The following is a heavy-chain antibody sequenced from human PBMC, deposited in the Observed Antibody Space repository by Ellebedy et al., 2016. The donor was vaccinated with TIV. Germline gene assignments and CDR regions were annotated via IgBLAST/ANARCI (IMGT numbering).Heavy chain of an antibody. CDR2: IWYDGSQR. J-gene: IGHJ4*02. V-gene: IGHV3-33*01. Sequence: GGSLRLSXAASGFRFSGFAMNWVRQAPGKGLERVTIIWYDGSQRYYTDSVKGRFTISRDNSKNTLYLQMNSLTVEDTATYYCVRSAAGTSYFDYWGQGALVTVS. CDR3: VRSAAGTSYFDY. D-gene: IGHD6-13*01. CDR1: GFRFSGFA.